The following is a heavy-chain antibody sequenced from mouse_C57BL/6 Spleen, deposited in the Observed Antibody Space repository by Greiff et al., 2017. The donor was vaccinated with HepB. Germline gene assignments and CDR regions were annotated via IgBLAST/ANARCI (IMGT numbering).Heavy chain of an antibody. Sequence: VQLQQSGAELVKPGASVKISCKASGYAFSSYWMNWVKQRPGKGLEWIGQIYPGDGDTNYNGKFKGKATLTADKSSSTAYMQLSSLTSEDSAVYFCARDDAGYWYFDVWGTGTTVTVSS. J-gene: IGHJ1*03. D-gene: IGHD2-12*01. CDR3: ARDDAGYWYFDV. CDR2: IYPGDGDT. V-gene: IGHV1-80*01. CDR1: GYAFSSYW.